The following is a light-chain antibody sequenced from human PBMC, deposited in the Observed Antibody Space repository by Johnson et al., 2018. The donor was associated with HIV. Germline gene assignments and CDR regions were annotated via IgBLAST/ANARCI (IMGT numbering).Light chain of an antibody. CDR3: ETWDSSLSVV. Sequence: QSALTQPPSVSAAPGQTVTISCSGSSSNIGNNYVSWYHQLPGTAPKLLIYVTNQRPPGIPDRFSGSQSGPSATLVITGLQTGDEADYYCETWDSSLSVVCGTGTKVTVL. CDR2: VTN. CDR1: SSNIGNNY. V-gene: IGLV1-51*01. J-gene: IGLJ1*01.